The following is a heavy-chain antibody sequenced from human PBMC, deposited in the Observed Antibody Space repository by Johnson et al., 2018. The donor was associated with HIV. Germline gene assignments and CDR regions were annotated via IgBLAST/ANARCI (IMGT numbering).Heavy chain of an antibody. Sequence: QVQLVESGGGVVQPGRSLRLSCAASGFTFSSYAMHWVRQAPGKGLEWVAVISYDGSNKYYADSVKGRFTISRDNSKNTLYLQMNSLRAEDTAVYYCARDGAWGDIRMIGVVLRHDAFDIWGQGTMVTVSS. V-gene: IGHV3-30-3*01. CDR2: ISYDGSNK. CDR3: ARDGAWGDIRMIGVVLRHDAFDI. CDR1: GFTFSSYA. D-gene: IGHD3-22*01. J-gene: IGHJ3*02.